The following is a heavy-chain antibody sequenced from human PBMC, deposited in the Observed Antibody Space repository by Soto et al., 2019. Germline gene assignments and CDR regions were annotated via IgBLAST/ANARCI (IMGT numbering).Heavy chain of an antibody. D-gene: IGHD6-13*01. J-gene: IGHJ4*02. CDR1: GFIFTGYN. V-gene: IGHV3-21*01. CDR2: ISSGSSYI. Sequence: GWSLRLSCAASGFIFTGYNMNWVRQAPGKGLEWVSSISSGSSYIYYADSVKGRFTISRDNAKNSLYLQMNTLRAEDTALYYCARRRAAAGTLTFDYWGQGTRVTVS. CDR3: ARRRAAAGTLTFDY.